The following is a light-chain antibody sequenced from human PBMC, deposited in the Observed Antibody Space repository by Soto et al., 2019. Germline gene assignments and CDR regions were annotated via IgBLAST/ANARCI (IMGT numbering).Light chain of an antibody. J-gene: IGKJ1*01. Sequence: DIQLTQSPPTRSASVGDRVTITCRASQSIRYYLAWYRQMPGRAPKLLIYGASSLQSGVPSRFSGSGSGTEFTLTISSLQPDDFATYFCQHHNSYSQTFGQGTKVEIK. CDR1: QSIRYY. CDR2: GAS. CDR3: QHHNSYSQT. V-gene: IGKV1-5*01.